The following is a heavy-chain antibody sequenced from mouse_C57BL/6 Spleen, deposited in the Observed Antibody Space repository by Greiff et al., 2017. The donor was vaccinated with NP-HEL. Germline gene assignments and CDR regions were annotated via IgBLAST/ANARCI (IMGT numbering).Heavy chain of an antibody. D-gene: IGHD1-1*01. J-gene: IGHJ2*01. Sequence: EVQRVESGGGLVKPGGSLKLSCAASGFTFSSYAMSWVRQTPEKRLEWVATISDGGSYTYYPDNVKGRFTISRDNAKNNLYLQMSHLKSEDTAMYYCASEGITTVPNYFDYWGQGTTLTVSS. CDR3: ASEGITTVPNYFDY. V-gene: IGHV5-4*01. CDR1: GFTFSSYA. CDR2: ISDGGSYT.